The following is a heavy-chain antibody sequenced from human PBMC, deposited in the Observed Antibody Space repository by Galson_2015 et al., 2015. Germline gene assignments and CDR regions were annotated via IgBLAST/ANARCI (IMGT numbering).Heavy chain of an antibody. CDR2: ISWNSDKI. D-gene: IGHD2-21*02. Sequence: SLRLSCAASGFTFDDYGMHWVRQAPGKGLEWVSGISWNSDKIAYADSVKGRFTISRDNTKNSLYLQMNSLRPEDTAFYFCTKDIRVPPNNAEHFEVLVSAAFFDYWGQGHLVTVSS. V-gene: IGHV3-9*01. CDR3: TKDIRVPPNNAEHFEVLVSAAFFDY. CDR1: GFTFDDYG. J-gene: IGHJ4*02.